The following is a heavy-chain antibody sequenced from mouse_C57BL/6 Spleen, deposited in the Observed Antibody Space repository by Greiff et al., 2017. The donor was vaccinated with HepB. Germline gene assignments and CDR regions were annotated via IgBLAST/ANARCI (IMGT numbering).Heavy chain of an antibody. V-gene: IGHV5-17*01. CDR3: AREGYYYGSSYDAMDY. Sequence: DVMLVESGGGLVKPGGSLKLSCAASGFTFSDYGMHWVRQAPEKGLEWVAYISSGSSTIYYADTVKGRFTISRDNAKNTLFLQMTSLRSEDTAMYYCAREGYYYGSSYDAMDYWGQGTSVTVSS. J-gene: IGHJ4*01. CDR2: ISSGSSTI. CDR1: GFTFSDYG. D-gene: IGHD1-1*01.